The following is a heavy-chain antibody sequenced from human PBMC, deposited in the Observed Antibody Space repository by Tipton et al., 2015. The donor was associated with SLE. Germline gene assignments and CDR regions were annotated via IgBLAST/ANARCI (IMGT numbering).Heavy chain of an antibody. J-gene: IGHJ2*01. D-gene: IGHD2-15*01. Sequence: LRLSCTVSGDAIGIYYWSWIRQPPGKGLEWIGHVHYSGRTKYNPSLLSRVTISVDTSRNQFSLKLTSVTAADSAVYYCARYSLTNWHLDLWGRGTLVTVSS. CDR1: GDAIGIYY. V-gene: IGHV4-59*01. CDR2: VHYSGRT. CDR3: ARYSLTNWHLDL.